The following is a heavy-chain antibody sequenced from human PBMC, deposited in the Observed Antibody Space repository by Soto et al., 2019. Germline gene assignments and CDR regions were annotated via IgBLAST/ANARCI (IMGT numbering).Heavy chain of an antibody. Sequence: EVQLVESGGGLVKPGGSLRLSCAASGFTFSSHWMNWVRQTPGNGLEWVSSISSTTTYIYYPDSMKLRCTISSDNAKNPLYLQMIRLRAENTGMYYCVTGIIFDYWGQGTLVTVSS. CDR1: GFTFSSHW. CDR2: ISSTTTYI. D-gene: IGHD1-20*01. V-gene: IGHV3-21*01. J-gene: IGHJ4*02. CDR3: VTGIIFDY.